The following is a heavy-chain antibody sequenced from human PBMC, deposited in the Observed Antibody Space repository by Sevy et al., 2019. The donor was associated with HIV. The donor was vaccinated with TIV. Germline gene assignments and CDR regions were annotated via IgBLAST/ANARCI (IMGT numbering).Heavy chain of an antibody. D-gene: IGHD1-20*01. Sequence: GGSLRLSCAASGFTFSEYYMSWIRQAPGKGLEWVSYISSSGSTIYYADSVKGRFTISRDNAKNSLYLQMNSLRAEDTAVYYCARAITGTTHYFDYWGQGTLVTVSS. CDR1: GFTFSEYY. J-gene: IGHJ4*02. CDR3: ARAITGTTHYFDY. V-gene: IGHV3-11*01. CDR2: ISSSGSTI.